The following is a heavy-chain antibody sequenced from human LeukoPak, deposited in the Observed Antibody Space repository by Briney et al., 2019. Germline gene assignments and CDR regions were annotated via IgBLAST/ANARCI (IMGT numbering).Heavy chain of an antibody. D-gene: IGHD2-21*02. V-gene: IGHV1-46*01. CDR2: INPSGGST. CDR1: GYTFTSYY. Sequence: ASVKVSCKASGYTFTSYYMHWVRQAPGQGLEWMGIINPSGGSTSYAQKFQGRVTMTRDTSTSTVYMELSSLRSEDTAVYYCARDQGQNCGGDCYSLDYWGQGTPVTVSS. J-gene: IGHJ4*02. CDR3: ARDQGQNCGGDCYSLDY.